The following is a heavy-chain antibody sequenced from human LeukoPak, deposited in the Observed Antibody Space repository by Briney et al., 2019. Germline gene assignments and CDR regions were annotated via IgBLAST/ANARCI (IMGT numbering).Heavy chain of an antibody. CDR1: GGTFSSYA. Sequence: SVKVSCKASGGTFSSYAISWVRQAPGQGLEWMGGIIPIFGTANYAQKFQGRVTITTDESTSTAYMELSSLRSEDTAVYYCARERESAVYLETCDYWGQGTLVTVSS. V-gene: IGHV1-69*05. CDR3: ARERESAVYLETCDY. CDR2: IIPIFGTA. J-gene: IGHJ4*02. D-gene: IGHD1-20*01.